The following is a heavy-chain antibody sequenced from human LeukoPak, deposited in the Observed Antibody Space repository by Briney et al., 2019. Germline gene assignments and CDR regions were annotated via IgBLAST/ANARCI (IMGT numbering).Heavy chain of an antibody. CDR2: ISGSGGRT. J-gene: IGHJ4*02. D-gene: IGHD6-19*01. CDR3: VKGAGAVTDSLDY. Sequence: GGSLRLSCVASGFIFNNYAMNWVRQAPGKGLDWVSIISGSGGRTYYADSVKGRFTISRDNSNNTLYLQMNSLRGDDTAVYYCVKGAGAVTDSLDYWGREPLVPVPS. CDR1: GFIFNNYA. V-gene: IGHV3-23*01.